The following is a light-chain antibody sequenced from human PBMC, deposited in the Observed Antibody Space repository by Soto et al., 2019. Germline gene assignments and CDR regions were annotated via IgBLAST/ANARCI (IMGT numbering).Light chain of an antibody. CDR1: QGIGSW. Sequence: DIQMTQSPSSVSASVGDRVTITCRASQGIGSWLVWYQQKPGKAPKLLIYAASSLQSGVPSRFSGSGSGTDFTLTISSLQPEDFATYYCQQANSFPPTFGQGTKLEIK. J-gene: IGKJ2*01. CDR2: AAS. V-gene: IGKV1D-12*01. CDR3: QQANSFPPT.